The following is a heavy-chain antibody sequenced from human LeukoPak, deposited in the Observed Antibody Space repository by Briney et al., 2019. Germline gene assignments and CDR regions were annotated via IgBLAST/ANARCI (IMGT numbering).Heavy chain of an antibody. Sequence: ASVKVPCKASGYTFSSYGISWVRQAPGQGLEWMGWISNYNGSTNYAQKVQGRVTMTTDTSTSTAYMELRSLRSDDTALYCCARDPRYRGYCSSTSCHWMDYWGQGTLVTVSS. D-gene: IGHD2-2*01. CDR2: ISNYNGST. V-gene: IGHV1-18*04. CDR3: ARDPRYRGYCSSTSCHWMDY. J-gene: IGHJ4*02. CDR1: GYTFSSYG.